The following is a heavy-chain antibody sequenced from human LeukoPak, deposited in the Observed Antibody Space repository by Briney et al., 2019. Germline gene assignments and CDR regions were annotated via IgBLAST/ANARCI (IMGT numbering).Heavy chain of an antibody. V-gene: IGHV1-69*05. Sequence: SVKVSCKASGGTFSSYAISWVRQAPGQGLEWMGRIIPIFGTANYAQKFQGRVTITTDESTSTAYMELSRLRSDDTAVYYCAIPYGNDAFDIWGQGTMVTVSS. J-gene: IGHJ3*02. D-gene: IGHD3-10*01. CDR1: GGTFSSYA. CDR3: AIPYGNDAFDI. CDR2: IIPIFGTA.